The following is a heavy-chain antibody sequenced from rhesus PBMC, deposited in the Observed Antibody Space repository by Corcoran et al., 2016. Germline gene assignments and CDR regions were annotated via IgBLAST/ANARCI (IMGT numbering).Heavy chain of an antibody. V-gene: IGHV4-80*01. CDR2: MNGNNGSA. D-gene: IGHD6-13*01. Sequence: QVHLQESGPVLVKPSETLSLTCAVSGGPFSSYWCSWILQPPGKRLEWIGDMNGNNGSARCHPSLKSLVTISREASKNQFSLKLSSVSAADTAVYYCARSKYSSSLDVWGRGVLVTVSS. J-gene: IGHJ5-2*02. CDR1: GGPFSSYW. CDR3: ARSKYSSSLDV.